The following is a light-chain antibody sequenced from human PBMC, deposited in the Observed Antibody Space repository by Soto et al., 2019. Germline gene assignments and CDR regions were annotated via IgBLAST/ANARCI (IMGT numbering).Light chain of an antibody. CDR1: QNVRSY. CDR3: QQRSNWPLT. V-gene: IGKV3-11*01. J-gene: IGKJ4*01. CDR2: DAF. Sequence: EIVLTQSPATLSLSPGERATLSCRASQNVRSYLAWYQQNPGQAPRLLIYDAFKRAAGIPARFSGSGSVTDFTLTISRLEPEDFAVYYCQQRSNWPLTFGGGTDVEIK.